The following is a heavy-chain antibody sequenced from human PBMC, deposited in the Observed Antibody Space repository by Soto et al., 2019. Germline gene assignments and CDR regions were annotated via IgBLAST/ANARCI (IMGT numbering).Heavy chain of an antibody. J-gene: IGHJ4*02. Sequence: PGGSLRLSCAASGFTFRSYAMSWVRRAPGKGLEWVSAISVSGGSTYYADSVKGRFTISRDNSKNTLYLQMNSLRAEDTAVYYCAKVPTDDSSGYYSQYYFDYWGQGTLATVS. CDR1: GFTFRSYA. CDR3: AKVPTDDSSGYYSQYYFDY. CDR2: ISVSGGST. V-gene: IGHV3-23*01. D-gene: IGHD3-22*01.